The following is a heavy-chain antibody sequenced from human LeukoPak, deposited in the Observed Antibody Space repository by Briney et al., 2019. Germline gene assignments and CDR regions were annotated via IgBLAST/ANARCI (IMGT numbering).Heavy chain of an antibody. CDR1: GFTFGDYA. V-gene: IGHV3-49*03. CDR3: TSHVLRYFDWLVPFDY. D-gene: IGHD3-9*01. CDR2: IRSKAYGGTT. J-gene: IGHJ4*02. Sequence: GGSLRLSCTASGFTFGDYAMSWFRQAPGKGLEWVGFIRSKAYGGTTEYAASVKGRFTISRDDSKSIAYLQMNSLKTEDTAVYYCTSHVLRYFDWLVPFDYWGQGTLVTVSS.